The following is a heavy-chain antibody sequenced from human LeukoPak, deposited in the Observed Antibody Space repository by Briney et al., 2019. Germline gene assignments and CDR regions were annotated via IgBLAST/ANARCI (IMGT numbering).Heavy chain of an antibody. CDR1: GFTFSSYW. J-gene: IGHJ2*01. V-gene: IGHV3-7*01. Sequence: PGGSLRLSCAASGFTFSSYWMSWVRQAPGKGLEWVANIKQDGSEKYYVDSVKGRFTISRDNAKNSLYLQMNSLRAEDTAVYYCARSGRSYYDSSGYYRDWYFDLWGRGTLVTVSS. D-gene: IGHD3-22*01. CDR3: ARSGRSYYDSSGYYRDWYFDL. CDR2: IKQDGSEK.